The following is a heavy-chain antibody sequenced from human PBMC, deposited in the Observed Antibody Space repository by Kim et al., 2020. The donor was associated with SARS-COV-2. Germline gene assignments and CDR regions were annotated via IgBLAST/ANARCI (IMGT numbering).Heavy chain of an antibody. V-gene: IGHV3-15*01. CDR3: THISYYYGMDV. J-gene: IGHJ6*02. D-gene: IGHD2-21*01. CDR2: T. Sequence: TEYAAPVKGRFTISRDDAKNTLYLQMNSLKTEDTAVYYCTHISYYYGMDVWGQGTTVTVSS.